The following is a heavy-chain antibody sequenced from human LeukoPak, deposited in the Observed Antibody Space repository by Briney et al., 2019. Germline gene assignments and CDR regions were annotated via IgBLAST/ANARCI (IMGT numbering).Heavy chain of an antibody. J-gene: IGHJ4*02. CDR1: GFTFSSYW. Sequence: PGGSLRLSCAASGFTFSSYWMSWVRQAPGKGLEWVANIKQDGSEKYYVDSVKGRFTISRDNAKNSLYLQMNSLRAEDTAVYYCARDLMELSGSLIDYWGREPWSPSPQ. D-gene: IGHD3-10*01. CDR2: IKQDGSEK. CDR3: ARDLMELSGSLIDY. V-gene: IGHV3-7*01.